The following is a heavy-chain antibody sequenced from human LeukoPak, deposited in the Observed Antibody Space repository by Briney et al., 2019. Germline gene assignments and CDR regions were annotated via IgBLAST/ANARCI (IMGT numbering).Heavy chain of an antibody. V-gene: IGHV1-18*01. CDR1: GYIFTVYG. Sequence: GASVKVSCKVSGYIFTVYGISWVRQAPGQGLEWMGWINTFSGSTYYAQKFQGRVTMTTDTSTSTAYMDLRSLRSDDTAVYYCASSRCDIWRGYPDYWAHGTLV. D-gene: IGHD3-3*01. CDR3: ASSRCDIWRGYPDY. CDR2: INTFSGST. J-gene: IGHJ4*01.